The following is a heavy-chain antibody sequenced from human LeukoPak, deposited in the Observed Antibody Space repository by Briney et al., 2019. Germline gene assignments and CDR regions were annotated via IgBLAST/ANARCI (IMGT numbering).Heavy chain of an antibody. Sequence: EGSLRLSCAASGFTVSSNYMSWVRQAPGKGLEWVSIIYSGGSTFYADSVKGRFTISRDNAKNSLYLQMNSLRAEDTALYYCAREKTNHYDFWSGWRYYYYMDVWGKGTTVTVSS. CDR2: IYSGGST. J-gene: IGHJ6*03. D-gene: IGHD3-3*01. V-gene: IGHV3-53*01. CDR1: GFTVSSNY. CDR3: AREKTNHYDFWSGWRYYYYMDV.